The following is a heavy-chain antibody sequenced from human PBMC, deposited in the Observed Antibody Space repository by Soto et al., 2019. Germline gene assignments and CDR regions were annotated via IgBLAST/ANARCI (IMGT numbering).Heavy chain of an antibody. D-gene: IGHD3-3*01. Sequence: PGGSLRLSCPASGFTFGDYAMSWFRQAPGKGLEWVGFIRSKAYGGTTGYAASVKGRFTISRDDSKSISYLQMNSLKTEDTAVYYCTTITYYDFWSGYYSGLYGMDVWGQGTTVTVSS. J-gene: IGHJ6*02. CDR3: TTITYYDFWSGYYSGLYGMDV. CDR2: IRSKAYGGTT. CDR1: GFTFGDYA. V-gene: IGHV3-49*03.